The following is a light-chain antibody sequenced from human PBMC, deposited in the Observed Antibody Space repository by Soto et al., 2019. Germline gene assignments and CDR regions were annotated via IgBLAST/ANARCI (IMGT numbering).Light chain of an antibody. CDR2: GAS. V-gene: IGKV3-20*01. CDR1: QSVSSSY. CDR3: QQYGSSPLT. J-gene: IGKJ4*01. Sequence: EIVLTQSTGTLSFSPVEIATLSCRASQSVSSSYLAWYQQKPGQAPRLLIYGASSRATGIPDRFSGSGSGTDFTLTISRLEPEDFAVYYCQQYGSSPLTFGGGTKVDIK.